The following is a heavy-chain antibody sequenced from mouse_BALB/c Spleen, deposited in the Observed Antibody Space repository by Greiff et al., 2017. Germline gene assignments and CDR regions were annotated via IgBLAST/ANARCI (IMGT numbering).Heavy chain of an antibody. CDR3: ARQYDYDYFDY. J-gene: IGHJ2*01. CDR1: GFTFSSYG. V-gene: IGHV5-6*01. D-gene: IGHD2-4*01. CDR2: ISSGGSYT. Sequence: EVMLVESGGDLVKPGGSLKLSCAASGFTFSSYGMSWVRQTPDKRLEWVATISSGGSYTYYPDSVKGRFTISRDNAKNTLYLQMSSLKSEDTAMYYCARQYDYDYFDYWGQGTTLTVSS.